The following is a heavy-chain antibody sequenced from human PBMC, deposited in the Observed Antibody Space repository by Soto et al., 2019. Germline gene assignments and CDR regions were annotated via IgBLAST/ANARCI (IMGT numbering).Heavy chain of an antibody. Sequence: PGGSVRHSVVASGCALSGYGMDWVRQAPGNGPEYVSGISSNGVGTYYANSVQGRFTISRDNSKNTVYLQMGSLRPEDMVVYYCARRAGQDFYYRDVWGEGTTVTVSS. D-gene: IGHD6-19*01. CDR2: ISSNGVGT. V-gene: IGHV3-64*01. CDR3: ARRAGQDFYYRDV. CDR1: GCALSGYG. J-gene: IGHJ6*03.